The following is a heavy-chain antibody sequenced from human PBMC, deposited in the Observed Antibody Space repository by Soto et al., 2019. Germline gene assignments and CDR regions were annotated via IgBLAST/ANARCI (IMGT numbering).Heavy chain of an antibody. J-gene: IGHJ4*02. V-gene: IGHV1-18*01. D-gene: IGHD6-6*01. Sequence: QVQLVQSGAEVKKPGASVKVSCKASGYTFTTYGINWVRQAPGQGLEWMGWISAYNGNTNYAQKLQGRVTMTTDTSTSTAYMELRSQRSDDTAVYYCAKVECGSSGCLYYFDYWGQGTLVTVSS. CDR1: GYTFTTYG. CDR3: AKVECGSSGCLYYFDY. CDR2: ISAYNGNT.